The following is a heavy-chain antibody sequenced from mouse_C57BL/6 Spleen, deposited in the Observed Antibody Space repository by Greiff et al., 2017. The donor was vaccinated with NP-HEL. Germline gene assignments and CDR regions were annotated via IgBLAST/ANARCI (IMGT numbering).Heavy chain of an antibody. CDR2: ISDGGSYT. Sequence: EVHLVESGGGLVKPGGSLKLSCAASGFTFSSYAMSWVRQTPEKRLEWVATISDGGSYTYYPDNVKGRFTISRDNAKNNLYQQMSHLKSEDTAMYYCARAGVALYYFDYWGQGTTLTVSS. CDR3: ARAGVALYYFDY. D-gene: IGHD1-1*01. J-gene: IGHJ2*01. CDR1: GFTFSSYA. V-gene: IGHV5-4*01.